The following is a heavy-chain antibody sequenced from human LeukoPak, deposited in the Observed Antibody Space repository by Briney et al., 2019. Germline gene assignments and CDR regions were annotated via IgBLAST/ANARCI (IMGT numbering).Heavy chain of an antibody. CDR1: GGSISDYY. CDR3: ARQDIIVVPPAANWFDS. V-gene: IGHV4-59*01. CDR2: INYSGST. D-gene: IGHD2-2*01. J-gene: IGHJ5*01. Sequence: SETLSLTCTVSGGSISDYYWSWIRPPPRKGLEWIGYINYSGSTNYNPSLKSRVTISVDTSKNQFSLILSSVTAADTAVYYCARQDIIVVPPAANWFDSWGQGTLVTVSS.